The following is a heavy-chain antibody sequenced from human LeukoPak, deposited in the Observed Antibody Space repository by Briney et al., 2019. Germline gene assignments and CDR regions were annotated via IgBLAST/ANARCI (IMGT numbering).Heavy chain of an antibody. J-gene: IGHJ4*02. CDR3: ARDPFGGKIFDF. CDR1: GFTVSGYS. V-gene: IGHV3-30*14. Sequence: PGRSLRLSCAASGFTVSGYSMHWVRQVPGKGLEWVAVISYDRDNKYYADSVRGRFTISRDTSNNTLYLHLNSLRAEDTAVYYCARDPFGGKIFDFWGQGTLVTVSS. CDR2: ISYDRDNK. D-gene: IGHD3-10*01.